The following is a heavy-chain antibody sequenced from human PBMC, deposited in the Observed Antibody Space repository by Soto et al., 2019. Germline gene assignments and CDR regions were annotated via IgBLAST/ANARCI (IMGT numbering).Heavy chain of an antibody. V-gene: IGHV3-23*01. J-gene: IGHJ3*02. CDR1: GFTFSSYA. CDR3: AKDSWIVSSGWYVAFDI. CDR2: ISGSGGST. D-gene: IGHD6-19*01. Sequence: EVQLLESGGGLVQPGGSLRLSCAASGFTFSSYAMSWVRQAPGKGLEWVSAISGSGGSTYYADSVKGRFTISRDNSKNPLYLQMNSLRAEDTAVYYCAKDSWIVSSGWYVAFDIWGQGTMVTVSS.